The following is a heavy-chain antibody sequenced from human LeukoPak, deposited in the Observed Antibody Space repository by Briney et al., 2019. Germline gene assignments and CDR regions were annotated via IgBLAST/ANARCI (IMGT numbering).Heavy chain of an antibody. CDR1: GFTFSDYY. V-gene: IGHV3-11*01. D-gene: IGHD2-2*02. CDR3: ARVDCSSTSCYIEVANWFDP. Sequence: PGGSLRLSCAASGFTFSDYYMSWIRQAPGKGLEWVSYISSSGSTIYYADSVKGRFTISRDNAKNSLYLQMNSLRAEDTAAYYCARVDCSSTSCYIEVANWFDPWGQGTLATV. CDR2: ISSSGSTI. J-gene: IGHJ5*02.